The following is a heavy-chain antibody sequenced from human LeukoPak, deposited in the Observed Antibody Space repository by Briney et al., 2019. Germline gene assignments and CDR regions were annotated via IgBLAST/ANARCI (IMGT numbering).Heavy chain of an antibody. CDR2: ISSSGSTI. CDR3: ARAPPYGGNSVVDY. Sequence: GGSLRLSCAASGFTFSDYYMSWIRQAPGKGLEWVSYISSSGSTIYYADCVKGRFTISRDNAKNSLYLQMNSLRAEDTAVYYCARAPPYGGNSVVDYWGQGTLVTVSS. CDR1: GFTFSDYY. D-gene: IGHD4-23*01. J-gene: IGHJ4*02. V-gene: IGHV3-11*04.